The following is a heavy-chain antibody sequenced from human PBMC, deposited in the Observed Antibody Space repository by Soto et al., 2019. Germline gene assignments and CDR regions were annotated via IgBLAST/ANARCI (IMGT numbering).Heavy chain of an antibody. J-gene: IGHJ3*02. D-gene: IGHD4-17*01. Sequence: QLQLQESGSGLVKPSQTLSLTCAVSGGSISSGGYSWSWIRQPPGKGLEWIGYIYHSGSTYYNPSLKRRLTISVDRSRNQFPLKLSSVTAADTAVYYCARGYGDYGDAFDIWGQGTLVTVS. CDR1: GGSISSGGYS. CDR3: ARGYGDYGDAFDI. CDR2: IYHSGST. V-gene: IGHV4-30-2*01.